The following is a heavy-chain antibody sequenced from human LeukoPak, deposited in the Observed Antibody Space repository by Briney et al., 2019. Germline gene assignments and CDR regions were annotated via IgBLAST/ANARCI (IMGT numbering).Heavy chain of an antibody. CDR2: MNPNSGNT. CDR3: AREDGYCSGGSCYDYYGMDV. V-gene: IGHV1-8*01. Sequence: ASVKVSCKASGYTFTSYDINWVRQATGQGLEWMGWMNPNSGNTGYAQKFQGRVTMTRNTSISTAYMELSSLRSEDTAVYYCAREDGYCSGGSCYDYYGMDVWGQGTMVTVSS. D-gene: IGHD2-15*01. CDR1: GYTFTSYD. J-gene: IGHJ6*02.